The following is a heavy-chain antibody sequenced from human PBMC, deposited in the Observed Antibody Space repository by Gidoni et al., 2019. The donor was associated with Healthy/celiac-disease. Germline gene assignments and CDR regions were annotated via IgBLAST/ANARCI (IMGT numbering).Heavy chain of an antibody. CDR3: ARDIRQWMETGYFDL. CDR1: RFTFTSYW. Sequence: VLLVASGGGFVPPGSSLRLSCAASRFTFTSYWMQWVRQAPRKGLVWVYRSNSDGSSKSYEDSVKGQFTSSRDNAKNTLYLEMNSVRAEETGGYYCARDIRQWMETGYFDLWGRGTLVTVSS. D-gene: IGHD6-19*01. V-gene: IGHV3-74*01. J-gene: IGHJ2*01. CDR2: SNSDGSSK.